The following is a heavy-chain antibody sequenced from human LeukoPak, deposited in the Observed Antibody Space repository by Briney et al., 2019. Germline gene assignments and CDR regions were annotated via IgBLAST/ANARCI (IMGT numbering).Heavy chain of an antibody. V-gene: IGHV1-46*01. J-gene: IGHJ4*02. CDR2: IDPSGGRT. CDR1: GYKFTSYH. D-gene: IGHD1-1*01. CDR3: ARDKTASGPFDY. Sequence: ASLKVSCKASGYKFTSYHMHWVRHAPGQGLEWMGIIDPSGGRTSYAQKFQGRVTMTRDTSTSTLDMQLSSLRTEDTAVYYCARDKTASGPFDYWGQETLVTVSS.